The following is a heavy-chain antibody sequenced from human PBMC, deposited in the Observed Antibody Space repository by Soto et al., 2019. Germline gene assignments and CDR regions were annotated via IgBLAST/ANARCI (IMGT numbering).Heavy chain of an antibody. D-gene: IGHD3-22*01. Sequence: GGSLRLSCAASGFTFSSYWMSWVRQAPGRGLEWMANIKYDGSEKYYVESVKGRLTISRDNAKNSLYLQMNSLRAEDTAVYYCASSPHKDSRPDYWGQGTLVTVSS. CDR3: ASSPHKDSRPDY. V-gene: IGHV3-7*03. J-gene: IGHJ4*02. CDR1: GFTFSSYW. CDR2: IKYDGSEK.